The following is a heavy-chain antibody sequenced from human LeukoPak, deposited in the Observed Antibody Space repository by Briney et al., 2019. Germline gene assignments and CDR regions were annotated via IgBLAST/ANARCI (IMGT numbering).Heavy chain of an antibody. V-gene: IGHV4-59*01. CDR2: IYSRGTT. Sequence: SETLSLTCSVSGGSINSYYWSWIRQPPGKGLEWIGYIYSRGTTNYNPSLKSRVTISVDTSKNQFSLRLNSVTAADTAVYFCARKGAAGTGFDYWGQGTQVTVSS. D-gene: IGHD1-1*01. CDR3: ARKGAAGTGFDY. CDR1: GGSINSYY. J-gene: IGHJ4*02.